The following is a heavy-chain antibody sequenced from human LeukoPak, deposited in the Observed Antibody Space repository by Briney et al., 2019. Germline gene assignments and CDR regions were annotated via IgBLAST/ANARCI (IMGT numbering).Heavy chain of an antibody. D-gene: IGHD2-8*01. CDR3: ARVIVSYRYDANWFDP. Sequence: SQTLSLTCTVSGGSISGDGQYWSWIRQHPGKGLEWIGYIYYSGNSYYNPSLKSRVTISADTSENQFSLQLNSVTAAGTAVYYCARVIVSYRYDANWFDPWGQGTLVTVSS. CDR2: IYYSGNS. V-gene: IGHV4-31*03. CDR1: GGSISGDGQY. J-gene: IGHJ5*02.